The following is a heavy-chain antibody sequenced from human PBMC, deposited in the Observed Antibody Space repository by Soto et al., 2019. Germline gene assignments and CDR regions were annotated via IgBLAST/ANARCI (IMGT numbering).Heavy chain of an antibody. V-gene: IGHV4-31*03. J-gene: IGHJ5*02. CDR3: PSTRSSGDYDKWFDP. Sequence: SETLSLTCTVSGGSISSGGYYWSWIRQHPGKGLEWIGYIYYSGSTYYNPSLKSRVTISVYTSKNQLYLKLSSVTAADTAVYYFPSTRSSGDYDKWFDPWGQGTPVIVSS. CDR2: IYYSGST. CDR1: GGSISSGGYY. D-gene: IGHD4-17*01.